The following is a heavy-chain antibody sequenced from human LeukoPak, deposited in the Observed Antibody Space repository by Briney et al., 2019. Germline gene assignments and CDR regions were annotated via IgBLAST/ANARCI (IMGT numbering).Heavy chain of an antibody. CDR2: IYTSGST. CDR1: GGSTSSGSYY. V-gene: IGHV4-61*02. D-gene: IGHD3-3*01. Sequence: SQTLSPTCTVSGGSTSSGSYYWSWIRQPAGKGLEWIGRIYTSGSTNYNPSLKSRVTISVDTSKNQFSLKLSSVTAADTAVYYCARGSYDFWSGYQRAYWFDPWGQGTLVTVSS. J-gene: IGHJ5*02. CDR3: ARGSYDFWSGYQRAYWFDP.